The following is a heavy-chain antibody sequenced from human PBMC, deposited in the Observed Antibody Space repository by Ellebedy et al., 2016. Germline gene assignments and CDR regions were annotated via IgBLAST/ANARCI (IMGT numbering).Heavy chain of an antibody. D-gene: IGHD3-3*01. V-gene: IGHV3-48*04. Sequence: GGSLRLXXAASGFTFSSYSMNWVRQAPGKGLEWVSYISSSSSTIYYADSVKGRFTISRDNAKNSLYLQMNSLRAEDTAVYYCARVCGYDFWSGYWCSWGQGTLVTVSS. CDR2: ISSSSSTI. CDR3: ARVCGYDFWSGYWCS. CDR1: GFTFSSYS. J-gene: IGHJ5*02.